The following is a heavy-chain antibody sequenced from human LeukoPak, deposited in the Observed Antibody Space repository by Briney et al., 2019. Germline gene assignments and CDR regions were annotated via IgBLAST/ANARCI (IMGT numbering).Heavy chain of an antibody. CDR1: GYTFTGYY. J-gene: IGHJ4*02. D-gene: IGHD1-7*01. CDR2: INPNSGGT. Sequence: ASVKVSCKASGYTFTGYYMHWVRQAPGQGLEWMGWINPNSGGTNYAQKLQGRVTMTRDTSISTAYMELSRLRSDDTAVYYCAIITGTKNTGDYWGQGTLVTVSS. V-gene: IGHV1-2*02. CDR3: AIITGTKNTGDY.